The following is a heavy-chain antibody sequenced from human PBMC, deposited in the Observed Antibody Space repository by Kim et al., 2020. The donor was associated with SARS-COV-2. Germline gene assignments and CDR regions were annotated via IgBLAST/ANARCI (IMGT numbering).Heavy chain of an antibody. V-gene: IGHV4-39*01. CDR1: GGSISSSSYY. CDR2: IYYSGST. J-gene: IGHJ4*02. D-gene: IGHD3-22*01. CDR3: ARHGVLGGSSGYRLPFAY. Sequence: SETLSLTCTVSGGSISSSSYYWGWIRQPPGQGLEWIGSIYYSGSTYYNPSLKSRVTISVDTSKNQFSLKLSSVTAADTAVYYCARHGVLGGSSGYRLPFAYWGQGTLVTVSS.